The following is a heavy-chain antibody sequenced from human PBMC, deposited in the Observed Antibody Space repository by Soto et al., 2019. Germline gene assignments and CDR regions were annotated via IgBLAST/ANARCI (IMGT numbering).Heavy chain of an antibody. D-gene: IGHD5-18*01. CDR3: ARELRGYSYFAYDGMDV. Sequence: QVQLVESGGGVVQPGRSLRLSCAASGFTFSSYGMHWVRQAPGKGLEWVAVIWYDGSNKYYADSVKGRFTISRDNSKNTLYLQMNSLRAEDTAVYYCARELRGYSYFAYDGMDVWGQGTTVTVSS. V-gene: IGHV3-33*01. CDR1: GFTFSSYG. J-gene: IGHJ6*02. CDR2: IWYDGSNK.